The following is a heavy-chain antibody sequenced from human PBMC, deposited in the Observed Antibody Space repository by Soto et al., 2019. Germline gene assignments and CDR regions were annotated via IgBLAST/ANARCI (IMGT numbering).Heavy chain of an antibody. CDR1: GFTFSSYG. CDR2: ISYDGSNK. D-gene: IGHD3-22*01. V-gene: IGHV3-30*18. CDR3: AKDYYYYDSSGYYS. J-gene: IGHJ4*02. Sequence: QVQLVESGGGVVQPGRSLRLSCAASGFTFSSYGMHWVRQAPGKGLEWVAVISYDGSNKYYADSVKGRFTISRDNSKNTLYLKMNSLRAEDTAVYYCAKDYYYYDSSGYYSWGQGTLVTVSS.